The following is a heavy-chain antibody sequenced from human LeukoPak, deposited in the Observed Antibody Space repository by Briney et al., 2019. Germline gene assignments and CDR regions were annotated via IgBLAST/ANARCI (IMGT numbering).Heavy chain of an antibody. V-gene: IGHV4-39*01. CDR1: GGSISSSSYY. Sequence: SETLSLTCTVSGGSISSSSYYWVWIRQPPGKGLEWIGSIYYSGSTYYNPSLKSRVTISVDTSKNQLSLKLSSVTAADTAVYYCARIGYSSGWPQIDYWGQGTLVTVSS. CDR2: IYYSGST. CDR3: ARIGYSSGWPQIDY. D-gene: IGHD6-19*01. J-gene: IGHJ4*02.